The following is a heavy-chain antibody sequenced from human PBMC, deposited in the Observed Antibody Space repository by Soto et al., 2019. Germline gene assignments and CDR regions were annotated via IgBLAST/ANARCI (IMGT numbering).Heavy chain of an antibody. CDR3: ARIAKQGARLDF. D-gene: IGHD1-26*01. J-gene: IGHJ4*02. Sequence: QVQLQESGPGLVKPSQTLSLTCTVSGYSISSGGYYWSWIRQHPGKGLEWIGYIDYSGSTYYNPSLKSRVTMSLDTSKNQFSLNLSSVTAADADMFYCARIAKQGARLDFWGQGTLVTVSS. CDR2: IDYSGST. CDR1: GYSISSGGYY. V-gene: IGHV4-31*03.